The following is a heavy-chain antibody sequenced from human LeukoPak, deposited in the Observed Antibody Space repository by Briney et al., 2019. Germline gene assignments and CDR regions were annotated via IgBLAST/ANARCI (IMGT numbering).Heavy chain of an antibody. D-gene: IGHD2-15*01. CDR1: GYTFTSYY. CDR3: AREGQLCSGGSCYSVPRLDY. J-gene: IGHJ4*02. V-gene: IGHV1-46*01. CDR2: INPSGGST. Sequence: SVKVSCKASGYTFTSYYMHWVRQAPGQGLEWMGIINPSGGSTSYAQKFQGRVTMTRDTSTSTVYMELSSLRSEDTAVYYCAREGQLCSGGSCYSVPRLDYWGQGTLVTVSS.